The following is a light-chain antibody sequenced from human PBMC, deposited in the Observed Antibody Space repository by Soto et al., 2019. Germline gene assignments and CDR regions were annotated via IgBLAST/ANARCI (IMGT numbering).Light chain of an antibody. Sequence: DIQMTQSPSSLSASVGDRVAITCRASQSISSYLNWYQQKPGKAPKLLIYAASSLQSGVPSRFSGSGSGTDFTLTVSSLQPEDFATYYCQQSYSTSLLTFGGWTKVEIK. CDR1: QSISSY. CDR2: AAS. V-gene: IGKV1-39*01. CDR3: QQSYSTSLLT. J-gene: IGKJ4*01.